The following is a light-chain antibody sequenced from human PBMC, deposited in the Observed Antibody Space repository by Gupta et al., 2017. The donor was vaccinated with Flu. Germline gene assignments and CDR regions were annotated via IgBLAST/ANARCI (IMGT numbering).Light chain of an antibody. CDR2: EVI. V-gene: IGLV2-14*01. CDR3: SSYTSSNSLE. CDR1: SSDVGGYNY. Sequence: QSALTQPASVSGSPGQSITISCTGTSSDVGGYNYVSWYQHHPGKAPKLMIYEVINRPSGVSNRFSGSKSGNTASLTISGLQAVDEADYYCSSYTSSNSLEFGGGTKLTVL. J-gene: IGLJ3*02.